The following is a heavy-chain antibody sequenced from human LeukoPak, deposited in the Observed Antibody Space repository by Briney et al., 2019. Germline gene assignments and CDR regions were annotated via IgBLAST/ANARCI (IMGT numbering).Heavy chain of an antibody. Sequence: PGGSLRLSCEASGFTFNTYSMNWVRQAPGKGLEWVSHITGNSHTIYYADSVKGRFTISRDNAKNSLHLQMNSLRAEDTAVYYCARDMGIVTGYYVDYWGQGTLITVSS. CDR3: ARDMGIVTGYYVDY. J-gene: IGHJ4*02. CDR2: ITGNSHTI. V-gene: IGHV3-48*01. D-gene: IGHD3-9*01. CDR1: GFTFNTYS.